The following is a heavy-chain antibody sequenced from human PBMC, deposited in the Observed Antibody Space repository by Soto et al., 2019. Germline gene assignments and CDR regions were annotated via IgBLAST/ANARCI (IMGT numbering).Heavy chain of an antibody. J-gene: IGHJ4*02. CDR1: GFTFSSYA. CDR3: AKGPLGYCSGGSCYLDY. Sequence: EVQLLESGGGLVQPGGSLRLSCAASGFTFSSYAMSWVRQAPGKGLEWVSGISGSGGSTYYADSVKGRFTISRDNSKNTLYLQMNSLRAEDTAVYYCAKGPLGYCSGGSCYLDYWGQGTLVTVSS. D-gene: IGHD2-15*01. CDR2: ISGSGGST. V-gene: IGHV3-23*01.